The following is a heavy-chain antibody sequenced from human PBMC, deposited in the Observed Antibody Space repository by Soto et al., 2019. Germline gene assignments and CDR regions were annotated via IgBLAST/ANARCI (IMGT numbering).Heavy chain of an antibody. CDR3: ARAHYDILTGYPTHAIDI. J-gene: IGHJ3*02. Sequence: SETLSLTCTVSGVSVSSGDYYWSWIRQPPGKGLEWIGYIYYTGRTYYNPSLKSRVIISVDTSKNQFSLKLSSVTAAEKAVYYCARAHYDILTGYPTHAIDIWGQGTRVTVS. D-gene: IGHD3-9*01. CDR2: IYYTGRT. V-gene: IGHV4-30-4*01. CDR1: GVSVSSGDYY.